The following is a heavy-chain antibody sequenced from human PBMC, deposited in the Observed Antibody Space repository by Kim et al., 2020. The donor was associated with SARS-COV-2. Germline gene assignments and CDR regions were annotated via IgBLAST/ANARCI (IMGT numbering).Heavy chain of an antibody. Sequence: GGSLRLSCAASGFAFSSYGMHWVRQAPGKGLEWVAVIWYDGSNKYYADSVKGRFTISRDNSKNTLYLQKNSLRAEDTAVYYCAKNRKGRSSSWYSDYYGMDVWGQGTTVTVSS. V-gene: IGHV3-33*06. CDR2: IWYDGSNK. D-gene: IGHD6-13*01. J-gene: IGHJ6*02. CDR3: AKNRKGRSSSWYSDYYGMDV. CDR1: GFAFSSYG.